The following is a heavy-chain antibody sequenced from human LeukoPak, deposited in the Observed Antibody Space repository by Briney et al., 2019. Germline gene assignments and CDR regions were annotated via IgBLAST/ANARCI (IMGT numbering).Heavy chain of an antibody. V-gene: IGHV2-5*01. CDR2: IYWNGDK. Sequence: ESGPTLVNPTQTLTLTCTFSGFSLSTSGVGVGWIRQPPGKALEWLALIYWNGDKRYSPSLKSRLTITKDTSKNQVVLTMTNMDPVDTATYYCAHRPPQSRDSSGYYRHWFDPWGQGTLVTVSS. D-gene: IGHD3-22*01. CDR1: GFSLSTSGVG. CDR3: AHRPPQSRDSSGYYRHWFDP. J-gene: IGHJ5*02.